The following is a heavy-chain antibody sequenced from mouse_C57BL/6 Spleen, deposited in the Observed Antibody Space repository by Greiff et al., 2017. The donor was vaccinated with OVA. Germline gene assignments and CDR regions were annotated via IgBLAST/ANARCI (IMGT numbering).Heavy chain of an antibody. CDR1: GFNIKDYY. CDR3: ARDLITTVVATRAY. CDR2: IDPEDGET. J-gene: IGHJ3*01. D-gene: IGHD1-1*01. Sequence: VQLQQSGAELVKPGASVKLSCTASGFNIKDYYMHWVKQRTEQGLEWIGRIDPEDGETKHAPKFQGKATITADTSSNTAYLQLSSLTSEDTAVYYCARDLITTVVATRAYWGQGTLVTVSA. V-gene: IGHV14-2*01.